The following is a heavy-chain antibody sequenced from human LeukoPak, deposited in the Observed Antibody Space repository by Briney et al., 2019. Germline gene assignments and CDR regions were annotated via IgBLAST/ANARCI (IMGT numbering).Heavy chain of an antibody. J-gene: IGHJ4*02. D-gene: IGHD4-23*01. Sequence: KPGGSLRLSCEVSGFTFSDHYMSWIRQAPGKRLEWVSYISSGSTYTNYADSVEGRFTISRDNAKSSLYLQMNSLRAEDTAVYYCARGDYGGDYFDYWGQGTLVTVSS. V-gene: IGHV3-11*05. CDR2: ISSGSTYT. CDR1: GFTFSDHY. CDR3: ARGDYGGDYFDY.